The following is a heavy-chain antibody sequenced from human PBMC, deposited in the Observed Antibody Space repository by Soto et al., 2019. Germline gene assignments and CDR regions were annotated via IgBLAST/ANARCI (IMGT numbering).Heavy chain of an antibody. Sequence: EVQLVESGGGLVQPGGSLRLSCVVSGFSFSNYWMSWVRQAPGKGLEWVANINQDGSGKVYVDSVKGRFTISRDNAENSLSLQMNSLRAEDAAVYYCARDHYNHGDYGYGMDVWGQGTTVTVSS. V-gene: IGHV3-7*05. CDR2: INQDGSGK. J-gene: IGHJ6*02. D-gene: IGHD3-10*01. CDR3: ARDHYNHGDYGYGMDV. CDR1: GFSFSNYW.